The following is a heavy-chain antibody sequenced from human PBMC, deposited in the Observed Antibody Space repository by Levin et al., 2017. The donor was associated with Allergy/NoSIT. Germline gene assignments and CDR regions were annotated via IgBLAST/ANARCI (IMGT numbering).Heavy chain of an antibody. J-gene: IGHJ5*02. CDR1: GFTFSSYG. D-gene: IGHD4-11*01. Sequence: GESLKISCAASGFTFSSYGMHWVRQAPGKGLEWVAVISYDGSNKYYADSVKGRFTISRDNSKNTLYLQMNSLRAEDTAVYYCAKDVRLQSENWFDPWGQGTLVTVSS. CDR2: ISYDGSNK. V-gene: IGHV3-30*18. CDR3: AKDVRLQSENWFDP.